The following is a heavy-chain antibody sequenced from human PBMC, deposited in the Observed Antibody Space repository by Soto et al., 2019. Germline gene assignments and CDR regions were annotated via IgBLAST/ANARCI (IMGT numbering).Heavy chain of an antibody. J-gene: IGHJ3*02. V-gene: IGHV1-18*01. D-gene: IGHD2-2*01. CDR2: ISAYNGNT. CDR1: GYTFTSYG. Sequence: ASVKVSCKASGYTFTSYGISWVRQAPGQGLEWMGWISAYNGNTNYAQKLQGRVTMTTDTSTSTAYMELRSLRSDDTAVYYCARAGRGYCSSTSCYFGAFDIWGQGTMVTVSS. CDR3: ARAGRGYCSSTSCYFGAFDI.